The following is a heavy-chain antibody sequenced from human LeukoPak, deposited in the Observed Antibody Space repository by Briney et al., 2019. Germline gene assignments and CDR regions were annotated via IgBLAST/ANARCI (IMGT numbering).Heavy chain of an antibody. D-gene: IGHD3-16*02. V-gene: IGHV4-61*01. CDR2: IYYSGST. CDR1: GGSVSSGSYY. J-gene: IGHJ3*02. CDR3: ARVPRDYVWGSYRPDAFDI. Sequence: PSETLSLTCTVSGGSVSSGSYYWSWIRQPPGKGLEWIGYIYYSGSTSYDPSLKSRVTISVDTSKNQFSLKLSSVTAADTAVYYCARVPRDYVWGSYRPDAFDIWGQGTMVTVSS.